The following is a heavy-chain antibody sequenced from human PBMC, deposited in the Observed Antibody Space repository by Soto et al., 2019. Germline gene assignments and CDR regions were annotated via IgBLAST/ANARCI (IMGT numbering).Heavy chain of an antibody. J-gene: IGHJ4*02. D-gene: IGHD2-21*01. V-gene: IGHV1-8*01. CDR3: VRQPGGVAIPGDDY. CDR2: MNPDSGDT. CDR1: GYPFSAFD. Sequence: SSVKVSCKASGYPFSAFDINWVRQAGGQGLEWMGWMNPDSGDTAFAQRFQDRITMTRSTSISTAYMELSRLTSDDTAVYFCVRQPGGVAIPGDDYWGQGTLVTVSS.